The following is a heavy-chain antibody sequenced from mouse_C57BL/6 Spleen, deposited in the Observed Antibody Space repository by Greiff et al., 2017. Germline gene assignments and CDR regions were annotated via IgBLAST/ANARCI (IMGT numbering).Heavy chain of an antibody. CDR1: GFSLSTFGMG. J-gene: IGHJ3*01. D-gene: IGHD2-4*01. V-gene: IGHV8-8*01. CDR2: IWWDDDK. CDR3: ARGRYDDYDVGFAY. Sequence: QVTLKESGPGILQPSQTLSLTCSFSGFSLSTFGMGVGWIRQPSGKGLEWLAHIWWDDDKYYNPALKSRLTNTKDTSKNQVFLKIANVDTADTATYYCARGRYDDYDVGFAYWGQGTLVTVSA.